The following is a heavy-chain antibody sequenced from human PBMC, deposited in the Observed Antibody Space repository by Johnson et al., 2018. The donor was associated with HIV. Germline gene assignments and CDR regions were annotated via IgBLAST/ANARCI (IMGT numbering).Heavy chain of an antibody. Sequence: QMLLVESGGGVVQPGRSLRLSCAASGFTFNTYAMHWVRQAPGKGLQWVALMSYDGIKKYYADSVKGRFTISGDSSKNTLHLQMNSLRPEDTAGYYCATELLRTEQDVFDIWGQWTMVTVSS. V-gene: IGHV3-30-3*01. CDR2: MSYDGIKK. CDR3: ATELLRTEQDVFDI. J-gene: IGHJ3*02. CDR1: GFTFNTYA. D-gene: IGHD3-10*01.